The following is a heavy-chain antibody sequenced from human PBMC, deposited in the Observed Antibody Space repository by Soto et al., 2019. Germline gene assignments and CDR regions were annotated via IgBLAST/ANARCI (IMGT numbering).Heavy chain of an antibody. CDR1: GGTFSSYA. D-gene: IGHD3-22*01. Sequence: SVKFSCKASGGTFSSYAISWVRQAPGQGLEWMGGIIPIFGTANYAQKFQGRVTITADESTSTAYMELSSLRSEDTAVYYCASSGYDSSGYYLFDYWGQGTLVTVSS. CDR2: IIPIFGTA. J-gene: IGHJ4*02. V-gene: IGHV1-69*13. CDR3: ASSGYDSSGYYLFDY.